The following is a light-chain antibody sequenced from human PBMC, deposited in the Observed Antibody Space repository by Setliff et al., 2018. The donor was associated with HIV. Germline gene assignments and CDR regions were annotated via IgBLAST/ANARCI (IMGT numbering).Light chain of an antibody. V-gene: IGLV2-23*01. CDR2: QAT. J-gene: IGLJ1*01. Sequence: QSVLAQPASVPGSPGQSITISCTGTSSDVGRYNLVSWYQQHPGKAPKLMIYQATKRPSGVSNRFSGSKSGNTASLTISGLQAEDEADYYCCSNTGSNTYVFGTGTKVTVL. CDR1: SSDVGRYNL. CDR3: CSNTGSNTYV.